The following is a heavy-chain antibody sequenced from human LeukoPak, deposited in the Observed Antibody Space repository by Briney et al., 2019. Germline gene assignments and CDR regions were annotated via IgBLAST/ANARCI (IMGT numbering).Heavy chain of an antibody. J-gene: IGHJ4*02. D-gene: IGHD2-15*01. V-gene: IGHV4-59*12. CDR2: IYYSGST. Sequence: SETLSLTCTVSSGSISSYYWSCIRQPPGEGLEWIGYIYYSGSTNYNPSLKSRVTISVDTSKNQFSLKLSSVTAADTAVYYCARGYLGRFCSGVTCYSETNYFDYWGQGTLVTVSS. CDR1: SGSISSYY. CDR3: ARGYLGRFCSGVTCYSETNYFDY.